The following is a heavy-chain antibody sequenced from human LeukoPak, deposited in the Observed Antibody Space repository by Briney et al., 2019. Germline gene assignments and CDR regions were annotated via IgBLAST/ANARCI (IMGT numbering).Heavy chain of an antibody. Sequence: GESLKISCKGSGYSFTSYWIGWVRQMPGKGLEWMGIIYPGDSDTRYSPSFQGQVTISADKSISTAYLQWSSLKASDTAMYYCARLNTLIIGASETYFDYWGQGTLVTVSS. CDR1: GYSFTSYW. J-gene: IGHJ4*02. D-gene: IGHD3-10*01. V-gene: IGHV5-51*01. CDR3: ARLNTLIIGASETYFDY. CDR2: IYPGDSDT.